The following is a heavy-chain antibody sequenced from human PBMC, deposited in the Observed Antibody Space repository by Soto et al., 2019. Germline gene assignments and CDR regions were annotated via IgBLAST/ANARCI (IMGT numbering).Heavy chain of an antibody. Sequence: QVQLVQSGAEVKKPGSSVKVSCKASGGTFSSYAISWVRQAPGQGLEWMGGIIPIFGTANYAQKFQGRVTSTANESTNPAYMELSSLRSEDTAVYYCARSGYYDSSGYLYFDYWGQGTLVTVSS. V-gene: IGHV1-69*12. CDR2: IIPIFGTA. CDR1: GGTFSSYA. CDR3: ARSGYYDSSGYLYFDY. J-gene: IGHJ4*02. D-gene: IGHD3-22*01.